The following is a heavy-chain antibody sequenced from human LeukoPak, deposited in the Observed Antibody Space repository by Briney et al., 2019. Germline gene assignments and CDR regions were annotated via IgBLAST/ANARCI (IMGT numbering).Heavy chain of an antibody. J-gene: IGHJ5*01. CDR3: TRDPRHFDS. D-gene: IGHD6-6*01. CDR2: ISGSGHDI. CDR1: GFTFSDSY. Sequence: GGSLRLSCAASGFTFSDSYMTWVRQAPGKGVEWVAYISGSGHDINYSDSVKGRFTISRDNAKNSLYLQMSSLRVEDTAVYYCTRDPRHFDSCGQGTLVTVS. V-gene: IGHV3-11*04.